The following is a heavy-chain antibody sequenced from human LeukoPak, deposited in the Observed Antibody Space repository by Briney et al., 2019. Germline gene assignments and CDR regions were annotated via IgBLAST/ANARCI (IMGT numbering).Heavy chain of an antibody. CDR3: ARAPDGYEAFDI. CDR2: IYSGGRT. Sequence: PGGSLRLSCAASGLTVSSNYMTWVRQAPGKGLEWVSVIYSGGRTYYADSVKGRFTTSRDNSKNTLYLQMNSLRAEDTAVYYCARAPDGYEAFDIWGQGTMVTVSS. J-gene: IGHJ3*02. CDR1: GLTVSSNY. D-gene: IGHD3-22*01. V-gene: IGHV3-66*01.